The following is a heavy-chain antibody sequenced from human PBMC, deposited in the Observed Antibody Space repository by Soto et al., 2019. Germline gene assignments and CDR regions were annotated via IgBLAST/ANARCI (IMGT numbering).Heavy chain of an antibody. D-gene: IGHD2-15*01. V-gene: IGHV3-30*18. CDR2: ISYDGSNK. J-gene: IGHJ2*01. CDR1: GFTFSSYG. Sequence: QVQLVESGGGVVQPGRSLRLSCAASGFTFSSYGMHWVRQAPGKGLEWVAVISYDGSNKYYADSVKGRFTISRDNSKNTLYLQMNSLRAEDTAVYYCAKGRGNQNDWYFDLWGRGTLVTVSS. CDR3: AKGRGNQNDWYFDL.